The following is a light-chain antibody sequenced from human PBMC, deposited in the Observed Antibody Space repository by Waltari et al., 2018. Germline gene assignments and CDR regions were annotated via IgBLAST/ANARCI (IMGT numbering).Light chain of an antibody. J-gene: IGLJ1*01. CDR3: QSNDSSLSGYV. Sequence: QSVLTQPPSVSGAPGQRVTISCTGSSSNIGAVYDVHWYQQLPGTAPKLLIYANSNRPSGVPDRFSGSKSGTSASLAITGLQAEDEADYYCQSNDSSLSGYVFGTGTKVTVL. CDR1: SSNIGAVYD. V-gene: IGLV1-40*01. CDR2: ANS.